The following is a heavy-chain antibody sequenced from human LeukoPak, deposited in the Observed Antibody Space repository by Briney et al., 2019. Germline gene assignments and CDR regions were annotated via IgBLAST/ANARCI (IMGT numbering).Heavy chain of an antibody. D-gene: IGHD3-10*01. J-gene: IGHJ6*02. CDR1: GGTFSNYA. Sequence: ASVKVSCKASGGTFSNYAISWVRQAPGQGLEWMGGIITNYGITNYAQKFQGRVTITADESTSTAYMELSSLRSEDTAVYYCARAGTGSSYGMDVWGQGTTVTVSS. CDR3: ARAGTGSSYGMDV. CDR2: IITNYGIT. V-gene: IGHV1-69*13.